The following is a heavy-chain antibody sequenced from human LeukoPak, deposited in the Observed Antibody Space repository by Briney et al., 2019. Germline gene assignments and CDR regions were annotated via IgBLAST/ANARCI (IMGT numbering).Heavy chain of an antibody. CDR3: AGNYGDYRDLYDY. CDR1: GGSFSGYY. CDR2: INHSGST. J-gene: IGHJ4*02. D-gene: IGHD4-17*01. Sequence: SETLSLTCAVYGGSFSGYYWSWIRQPPGKGLEWIGEINHSGSTNYNPSLKSRVTISVDTSKNQFSLKLSSVTAADTAVYYCAGNYGDYRDLYDYWGQGTLVTVSS. V-gene: IGHV4-34*01.